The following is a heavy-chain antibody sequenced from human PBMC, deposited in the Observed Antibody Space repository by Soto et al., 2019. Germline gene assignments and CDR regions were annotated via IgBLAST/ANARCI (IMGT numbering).Heavy chain of an antibody. CDR2: IYYTGST. J-gene: IGHJ4*02. CDR1: GGSISSYY. D-gene: IGHD3-22*01. Sequence: QVQLQESGPGLVKPSETLSLTCTVSGGSISSYYWSWIRQPPGKGLEWIGYIYYTGSTNYNPSLNRRVTTSLDMSKTQFSLKLSSVTAVDTAVYYCARDYFDSSGYYWVDYWGQGTLVTVSS. CDR3: ARDYFDSSGYYWVDY. V-gene: IGHV4-59*01.